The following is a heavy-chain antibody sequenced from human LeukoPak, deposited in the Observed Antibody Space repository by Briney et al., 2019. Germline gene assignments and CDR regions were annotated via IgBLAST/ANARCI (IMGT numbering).Heavy chain of an antibody. CDR3: AKDLRYGRDFDY. Sequence: PGGSLRLSCAASGFTFSNYCMHWVRQAPGMGLEWVAFIRYDGTNKYYADSVKGRFTISRDNSKNTLYLQMNSLRAEDTVVYYCAKDLRYGRDFDYWGQGTLVTVSS. D-gene: IGHD5-18*01. CDR1: GFTFSNYC. V-gene: IGHV3-30*02. J-gene: IGHJ4*02. CDR2: IRYDGTNK.